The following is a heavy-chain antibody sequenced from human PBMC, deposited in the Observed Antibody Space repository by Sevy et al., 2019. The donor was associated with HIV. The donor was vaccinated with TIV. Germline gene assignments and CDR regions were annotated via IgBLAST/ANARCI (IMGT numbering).Heavy chain of an antibody. CDR2: FDPEDGER. V-gene: IGHV1-24*01. CDR1: GYTLTQLS. D-gene: IGHD3-3*01. Sequence: ASVKVSCKPSGYTLTQLSMHWVRQAPGKGLEWLGSFDPEDGERIYAQKFQGRFTMTEETSTDTAYMELSSLRSEDTAIYYCATGREYYEGNSGYFDYWGQGTLVTVSS. J-gene: IGHJ4*02. CDR3: ATGREYYEGNSGYFDY.